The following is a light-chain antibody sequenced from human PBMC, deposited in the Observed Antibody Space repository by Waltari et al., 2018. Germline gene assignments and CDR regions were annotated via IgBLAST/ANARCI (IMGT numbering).Light chain of an antibody. CDR2: EVS. CDR1: DRDVGAYDF. V-gene: IGLV2-14*01. CDR3: SSYTTSSAPGV. Sequence: QSALTQPASVSGPPGQSITIPCSVTDRDVGAYDFVSWYQQHPGKAPHLIIYEVSNRPSGISNRFSASKSGNTASLTISGLQAEDEADYYCSSYTTSSAPGVFGTGTRVTVL. J-gene: IGLJ1*01.